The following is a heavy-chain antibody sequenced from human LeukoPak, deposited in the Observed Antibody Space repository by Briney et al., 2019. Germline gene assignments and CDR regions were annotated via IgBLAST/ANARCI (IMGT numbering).Heavy chain of an antibody. J-gene: IGHJ4*02. CDR2: ISSSGSTI. CDR1: GFTFSSYE. Sequence: GGSLRLSCAASGFTFSSYEMNWVRQAPGEGLEWVSYISSSGSTIYYADSVKGRFTISRDNAKNSLYLQMNSLRAEDTAVYYCAGRYSYYYGSGSAPDYWGQGTLVTVSS. CDR3: AGRYSYYYGSGSAPDY. D-gene: IGHD3-10*01. V-gene: IGHV3-48*03.